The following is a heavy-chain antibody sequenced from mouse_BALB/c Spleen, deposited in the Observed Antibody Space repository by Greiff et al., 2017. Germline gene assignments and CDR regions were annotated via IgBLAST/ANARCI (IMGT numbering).Heavy chain of an antibody. J-gene: IGHJ2*01. V-gene: IGHV5-12-2*01. CDR1: GFTFSSYT. Sequence: EVQVVESGGGLVQPGGSLKLSCAASGFTFSSYTMSWVRRTPEKRLEWVAYISNGGGSTYYPDTVKGRFTISRDNAKNTLYLQMSSLKSEDTAMYYCARRITGSFDDWGQGTTLTVSS. CDR3: ARRITGSFDD. CDR2: ISNGGGST. D-gene: IGHD4-1*01.